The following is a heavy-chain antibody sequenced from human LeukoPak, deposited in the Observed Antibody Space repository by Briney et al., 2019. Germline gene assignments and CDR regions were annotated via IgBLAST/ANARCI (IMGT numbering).Heavy chain of an antibody. J-gene: IGHJ4*02. V-gene: IGHV3-7*01. Sequence: GGSLRLSWAASGFTFRNYWMSWVRQAPGKGLEWVANIKQDGSEKYYVDSVKGRFTISRDNAKNSLYLQMNSLRAEDTAVYYCARRYFDYWGQGTLVTVSS. CDR1: GFTFRNYW. D-gene: IGHD1-14*01. CDR2: IKQDGSEK. CDR3: ARRYFDY.